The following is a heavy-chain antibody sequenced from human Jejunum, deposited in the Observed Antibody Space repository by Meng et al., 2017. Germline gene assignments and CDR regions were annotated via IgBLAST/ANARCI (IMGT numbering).Heavy chain of an antibody. CDR2: IWSDGINK. J-gene: IGHJ4*02. Sequence: QVQLVESGGGVVQPGRSLRLSCAASGFTFGTYGVHWARQAPGKGLEWVAVIWSDGINKYYANSVKGRFTISRDNSKNMLYLEMNSLGVEDTAVYYCAASIAVAGTLDYWGQGTLVTVSS. CDR1: GFTFGTYG. D-gene: IGHD6-19*01. V-gene: IGHV3-33*01. CDR3: AASIAVAGTLDY.